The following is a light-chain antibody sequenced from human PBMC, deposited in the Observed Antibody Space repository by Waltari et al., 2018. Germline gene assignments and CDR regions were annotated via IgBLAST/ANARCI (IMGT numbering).Light chain of an antibody. CDR2: DAS. V-gene: IGKV3-15*01. CDR1: RSVTNM. J-gene: IGKJ3*01. CDR3: QQYYNWPLT. Sequence: EIVMTQSPATLSVSPGEGVTLSCRASRSVTNMLAWYQQKPGQAPRPLVYDASTRAAGIPARFSGSESGTEFTLTINSLQSEDFAVYFCQQYYNWPLTFGPGTKVDIK.